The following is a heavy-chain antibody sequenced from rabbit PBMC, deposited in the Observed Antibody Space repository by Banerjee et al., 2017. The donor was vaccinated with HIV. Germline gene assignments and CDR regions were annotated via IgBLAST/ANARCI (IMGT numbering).Heavy chain of an antibody. CDR2: FYGVSGST. D-gene: IGHD7-1*01. Sequence: QLKETGGGLVQPGGSLTLSCKASGFDFSIYYMSWVRQAPGKGLEWIGCFYGVSGSTDYASWVNGRFTISSDNAQNTVSLQMNGLTAADTATYFCARDPTGYDGYGSFNLWGPGTLVTVS. CDR1: GFDFSIYY. V-gene: IGHV1S7*01. J-gene: IGHJ4*01. CDR3: ARDPTGYDGYGSFNL.